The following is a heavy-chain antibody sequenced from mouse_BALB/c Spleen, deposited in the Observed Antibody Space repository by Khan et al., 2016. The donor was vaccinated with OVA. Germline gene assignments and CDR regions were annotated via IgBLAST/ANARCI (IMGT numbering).Heavy chain of an antibody. CDR3: TRRNGDVALFAY. CDR2: IYPGNTDT. Sequence: EVQLQQSGTVLARPGASVKMSCKASGYTFTSYWMHWVKQRPGQGLEWIGDIYPGNTDTNYNQKFKGKAKLTAVTSTSTAYMELSSLTNEDSAVFYCTRRNGDVALFAYWGQGTLVTVSA. CDR1: GYTFTSYW. D-gene: IGHD4-1*01. V-gene: IGHV1-5*01. J-gene: IGHJ3*01.